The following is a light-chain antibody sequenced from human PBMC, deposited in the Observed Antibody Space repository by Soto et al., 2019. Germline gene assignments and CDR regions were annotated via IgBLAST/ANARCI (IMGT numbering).Light chain of an antibody. CDR2: RAS. CDR1: QSVNNNY. V-gene: IGKV3-20*01. CDR3: QQYGSPLT. Sequence: IVLTQSPGTLSLSPGERATLSCRASQSVNNNYLAWYQQKRGQAPRLLVYRASTRATGIPDRFSGSGSGTYFTLTISRLEPEDLAVYYCQQYGSPLTFGGGTKVEIK. J-gene: IGKJ4*01.